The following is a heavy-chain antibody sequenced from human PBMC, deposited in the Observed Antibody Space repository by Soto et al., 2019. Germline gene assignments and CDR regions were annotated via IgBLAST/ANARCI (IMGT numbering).Heavy chain of an antibody. J-gene: IGHJ6*02. D-gene: IGHD6-13*01. Sequence: PSDTLSRTCAVDGGYFSGYYWSWIRQPQGKGLEWIGEINHSGSTNYNPSLKSRVTISVDTSKNQFSLKLSSVTAADTAVYYCARGEGQLVFYYYYYGMDVWGQGTTVTVS. CDR1: GGYFSGYY. CDR3: ARGEGQLVFYYYYYGMDV. V-gene: IGHV4-34*01. CDR2: INHSGST.